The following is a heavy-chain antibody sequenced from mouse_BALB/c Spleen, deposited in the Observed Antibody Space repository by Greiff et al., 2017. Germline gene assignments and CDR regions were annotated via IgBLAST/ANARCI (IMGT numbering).Heavy chain of an antibody. Sequence: EVKLVESGGGLVKPGGSLKLSCAASGFTFSSYAMSWVRQTPEKRLERVASISSGGSTYYPDSVKGRFTISRDNARNILYLQMSSLRSEDTARYYCARIYYDYGLDYWGQGTTLTVSS. V-gene: IGHV5-6-5*01. CDR1: GFTFSSYA. J-gene: IGHJ2*01. CDR3: ARIYYDYGLDY. CDR2: ISSGGST. D-gene: IGHD2-4*01.